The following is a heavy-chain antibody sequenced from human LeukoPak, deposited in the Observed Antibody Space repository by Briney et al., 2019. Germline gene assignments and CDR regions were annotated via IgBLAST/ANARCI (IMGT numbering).Heavy chain of an antibody. Sequence: PGGSLRLSCAASGFTFSSYAMHWVRQAPGKGLEWVAVISYDGSNKYYADSVKGRFTISRDNSKNTLYLQMNSLRAEDTAVYYCARASWGGPTIFAPLLQEPNWFDPWGQGTLVTVSS. J-gene: IGHJ5*02. CDR3: ARASWGGPTIFAPLLQEPNWFDP. D-gene: IGHD3-3*01. CDR1: GFTFSSYA. CDR2: ISYDGSNK. V-gene: IGHV3-30-3*01.